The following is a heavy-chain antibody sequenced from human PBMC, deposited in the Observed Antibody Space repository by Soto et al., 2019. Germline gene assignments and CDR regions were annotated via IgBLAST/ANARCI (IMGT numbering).Heavy chain of an antibody. CDR2: ISYDGSNK. J-gene: IGHJ4*02. CDR3: AREGRIAVGFDY. Sequence: GGALRLSCAASGFLFRSSAIHRVRPAPGKGLEWVAVISYDGSNKYYADSVKGRFTISRDNSKNTLYLQMNSLRAEDTAVYYCAREGRIAVGFDYWGQGTLVTVSS. D-gene: IGHD6-19*01. CDR1: GFLFRSSA. V-gene: IGHV3-30-3*01.